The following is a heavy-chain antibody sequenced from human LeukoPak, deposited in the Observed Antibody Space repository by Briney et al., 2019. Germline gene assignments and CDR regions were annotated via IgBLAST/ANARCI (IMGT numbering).Heavy chain of an antibody. CDR1: GFTVSSNY. D-gene: IGHD2-2*01. J-gene: IGHJ6*03. V-gene: IGHV3-53*01. CDR2: IYSGGST. CDR3: ARVSSYRGYYYYYMDV. Sequence: GGSLRLSCAASGFTVSSNYMSWVRQAPGKGLEWVSVIYSGGSTYYADSVKGRFTISRDNSKNTLYLQMNSLRAEDTAVYYCARVSSYRGYYYYYMDVWGKGTTVTVSS.